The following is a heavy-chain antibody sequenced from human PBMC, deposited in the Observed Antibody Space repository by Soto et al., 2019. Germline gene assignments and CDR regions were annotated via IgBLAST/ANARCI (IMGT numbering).Heavy chain of an antibody. D-gene: IGHD6-6*01. CDR2: IYYSGST. V-gene: IGHV4-39*01. Sequence: SETLSLTCTVSGGSISSSSYYWGWIRQPPGKGLEWIGSIYYSGSTYYNPSLKSRVTISVDTSKNQFSLKRSSVTAADTAVYYCARHSGSSSYYYYYMDVWGKGTTVTVSS. CDR1: GGSISSSSYY. J-gene: IGHJ6*03. CDR3: ARHSGSSSYYYYYMDV.